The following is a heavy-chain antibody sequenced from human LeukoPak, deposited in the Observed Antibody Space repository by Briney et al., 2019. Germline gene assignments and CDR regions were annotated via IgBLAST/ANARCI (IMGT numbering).Heavy chain of an antibody. CDR1: GYTFTSYD. V-gene: IGHV1-8*01. CDR3: ARDPRRRVDIVATTFFDY. J-gene: IGHJ4*02. D-gene: IGHD5-12*01. CDR2: MNPNSGNT. Sequence: ASVKVSCKASGYTFTSYDINWVRQATGQGPEWMGWMNPNSGNTGYAQKFQGRVTMTRNTSISTAYMELSSLRSEDTAVYYCARDPRRRVDIVATTFFDYWGQGTLVTVSS.